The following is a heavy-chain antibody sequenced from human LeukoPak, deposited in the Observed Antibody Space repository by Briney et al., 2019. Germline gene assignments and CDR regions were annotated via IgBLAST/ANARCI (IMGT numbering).Heavy chain of an antibody. CDR2: IIPIFGTA. D-gene: IGHD7-27*01. CDR1: GGTFSSYA. CDR3: ARLPGDSHAIDY. V-gene: IGHV1-69*13. Sequence: SVKVSCKASGGTFSSYAISWVRQAPGQGLEWMGGIIPIFGTANYAQKFQGRVTITADESTSTAYMELSSLRSEDTAVYYCARLPGDSHAIDYWGQGTLVTVSS. J-gene: IGHJ4*02.